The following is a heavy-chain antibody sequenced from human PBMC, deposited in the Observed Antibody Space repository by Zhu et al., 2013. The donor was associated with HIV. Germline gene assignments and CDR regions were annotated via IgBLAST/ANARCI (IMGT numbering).Heavy chain of an antibody. V-gene: IGHV4-30-4*01. J-gene: IGHJ4*02. D-gene: IGHD2-15*01. CDR2: ISHSGTT. CDR3: ARSRREYCSGGSCYNVYGRSYFDY. CDR1: GGSISSGDYY. Sequence: QVQLQESGPGLVKPSQTLSLTCTVSGGSISSGDYYWSWIRQPPGKGLEWIGSISHSGTTYYTPSLKSRVTISIDTSKNQFSLKLSSLTAADTAVYYCARSRREYCSGGSCYNVYGRSYFDYWGQGTLVTVSS.